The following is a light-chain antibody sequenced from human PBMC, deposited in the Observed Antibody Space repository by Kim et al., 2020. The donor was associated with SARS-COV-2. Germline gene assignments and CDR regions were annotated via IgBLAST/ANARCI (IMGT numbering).Light chain of an antibody. CDR2: WAS. CDR3: QQYYSTPYT. J-gene: IGKJ2*01. CDR1: LSVLYRSNNQNY. V-gene: IGKV4-1*01. Sequence: RATINCKSSLSVLYRSNNQNYLAWDQQKPGQPPKLLIYWASTRGAGVTDRFSGSGSGTDFTLTISSLQAEDVAVYYCQQYYSTPYTFGQGTKLEIK.